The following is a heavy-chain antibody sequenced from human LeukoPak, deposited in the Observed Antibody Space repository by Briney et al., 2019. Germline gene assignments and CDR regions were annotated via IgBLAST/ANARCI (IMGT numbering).Heavy chain of an antibody. V-gene: IGHV3-15*01. J-gene: IGHJ5*02. D-gene: IGHD3-22*01. CDR1: GFTFNNAW. Sequence: GGSLRLSCAASGFTFNNAWMSWVRQAPGKGLEWVGRIKSKTDGGTKEYAAPVKGRFTISRDDSKNTLYLQMKSLKTEDTAVYYCTTDQFFDYYDSSGYYWNWFDPWGQGTLVTVSS. CDR2: IKSKTDGGTK. CDR3: TTDQFFDYYDSSGYYWNWFDP.